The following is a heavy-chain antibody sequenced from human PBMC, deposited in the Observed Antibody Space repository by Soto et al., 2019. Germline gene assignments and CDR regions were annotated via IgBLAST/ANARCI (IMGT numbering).Heavy chain of an antibody. CDR2: ISYDGSNK. CDR1: GFTFSSYA. Sequence: QVQLVESGGGVVQPGRSLRLSCAASGFTFSSYAMHWVRQAPGKGLEWVAVISYDGSNKYYADSVKGRFTISRDNSKNTLYLQMNSLRAEDTAVYYCARDLGVAPLPDYWGQGTQVTVSS. D-gene: IGHD3-3*01. CDR3: ARDLGVAPLPDY. V-gene: IGHV3-30-3*01. J-gene: IGHJ4*02.